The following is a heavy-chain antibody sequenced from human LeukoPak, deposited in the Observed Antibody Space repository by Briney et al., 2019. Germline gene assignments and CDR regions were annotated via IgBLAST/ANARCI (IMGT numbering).Heavy chain of an antibody. J-gene: IGHJ3*02. CDR1: GGSSSGYY. Sequence: SETLSLTCAVYGGSSSGYYWSWIRQPPGKGLEWMGEINHSGSTNYNSSLKSRVTISVDTSKNQFSLKLSSVTAADTAVYYCARDTYYDFWSGQHDAFDIWGQGTMVTVSS. V-gene: IGHV4-34*01. CDR3: ARDTYYDFWSGQHDAFDI. CDR2: INHSGST. D-gene: IGHD3-3*01.